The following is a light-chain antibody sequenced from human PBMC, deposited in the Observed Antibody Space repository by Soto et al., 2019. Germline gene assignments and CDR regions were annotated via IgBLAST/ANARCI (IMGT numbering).Light chain of an antibody. Sequence: DIQMTQSPSSLSASVGDRVTITCRASQSISSYLNWYQQKPGKAPKLLIYDGSNLETGVPSRFSASGSGTDFTFTISSLQPEDIATYYCQQYDNLITFGQGTRLEIK. V-gene: IGKV1-33*01. CDR1: QSISSY. J-gene: IGKJ5*01. CDR3: QQYDNLIT. CDR2: DGS.